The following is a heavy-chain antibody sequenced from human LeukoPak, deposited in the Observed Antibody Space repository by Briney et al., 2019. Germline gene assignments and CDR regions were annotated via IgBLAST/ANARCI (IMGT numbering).Heavy chain of an antibody. CDR1: GGSFSDYW. CDR3: AKGRVSSSTWYSTYYYYFYRDV. J-gene: IGHJ6*03. V-gene: IGHV4-34*01. CDR2: VNHSGRT. Sequence: SETLSLTCAVYGGSFSDYWWTWIRQSPGKGLEWIGEVNHSGRTNYNPSLKSRVSISVDRSKKQFSLKLTSVTAADTAVYFCAKGRVSSSTWYSTYYYYFYRDVWGKGTTVTVSS. D-gene: IGHD1-1*01.